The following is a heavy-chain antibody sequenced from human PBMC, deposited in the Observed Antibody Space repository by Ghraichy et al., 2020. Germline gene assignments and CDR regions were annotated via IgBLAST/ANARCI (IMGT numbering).Heavy chain of an antibody. CDR3: ARVITDEYSSGWSEVDT. D-gene: IGHD6-19*01. CDR1: GFSLSTSGMC. CDR2: IDWDDDK. Sequence: QTLSLTCTFSGFSLSTSGMCVSWIRQPPGKALEWLARIDWDDDKHYSTSLKTRLTISKDTSKNQVVLTMTNVDPVDTATYYCARVITDEYSSGWSEVDTWGQGTLVTVSS. V-gene: IGHV2-70*11. J-gene: IGHJ5*02.